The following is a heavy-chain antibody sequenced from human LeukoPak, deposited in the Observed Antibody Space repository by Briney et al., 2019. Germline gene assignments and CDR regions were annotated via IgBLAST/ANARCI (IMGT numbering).Heavy chain of an antibody. CDR2: ISAYNGNT. CDR1: GGTFSSYG. V-gene: IGHV1-18*01. J-gene: IGHJ4*02. Sequence: GASVKVSCKASGGTFSSYGISWVRQAPGQGLEWMGWISAYNGNTNYAQKLQGRVTMTTDTSTSTAYMELRSLRSDDTAVYYCASEGGFYYDFWSGYTYWGQGTLVTVSS. D-gene: IGHD3-3*01. CDR3: ASEGGFYYDFWSGYTY.